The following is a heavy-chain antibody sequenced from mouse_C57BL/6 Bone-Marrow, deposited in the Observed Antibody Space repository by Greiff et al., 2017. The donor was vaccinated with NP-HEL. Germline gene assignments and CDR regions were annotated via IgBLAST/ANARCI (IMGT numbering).Heavy chain of an antibody. CDR1: GYTFTSYW. Sequence: QVQLQQSGAELVMPGASVKLSCKASGYTFTSYWMHWVKQRPGQGLEWIGEIDPSDSYTNYNQKFKGKSTLTVDKSSSTAYMQLSSLTSEDSAVYYCARDGYWAYAMDYWGQGTSVTVSS. D-gene: IGHD2-3*01. CDR3: ARDGYWAYAMDY. J-gene: IGHJ4*01. CDR2: IDPSDSYT. V-gene: IGHV1-69*01.